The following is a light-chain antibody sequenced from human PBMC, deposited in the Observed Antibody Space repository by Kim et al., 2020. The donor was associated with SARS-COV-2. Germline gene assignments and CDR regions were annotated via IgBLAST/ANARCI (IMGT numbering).Light chain of an antibody. V-gene: IGLV1-40*01. J-gene: IGLJ1*01. CDR2: GNS. Sequence: RVTIACTGSSSNIGAGYDVHWYQQLPGTAPKLLIYGNSNRPSALPDRFSGSKSGTSASLAITWLQAEDEADYYCQSYDSSLSGYVFGTGTKVTVL. CDR1: SSNIGAGYD. CDR3: QSYDSSLSGYV.